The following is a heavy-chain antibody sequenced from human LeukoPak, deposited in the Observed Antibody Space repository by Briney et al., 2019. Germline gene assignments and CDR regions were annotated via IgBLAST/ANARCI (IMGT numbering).Heavy chain of an antibody. Sequence: PSETLSLTCTVSGGSISSSSYYWGWIRQPPGKGLEWIGSIYYSGSTYYNPPLKSRVTISVDTSKNQFSLKLSSVTAADTAVYYCARHVGNYYDSSGCFDYWGQGTLVTVSS. J-gene: IGHJ4*02. CDR1: GGSISSSSYY. V-gene: IGHV4-39*01. D-gene: IGHD3-22*01. CDR3: ARHVGNYYDSSGCFDY. CDR2: IYYSGST.